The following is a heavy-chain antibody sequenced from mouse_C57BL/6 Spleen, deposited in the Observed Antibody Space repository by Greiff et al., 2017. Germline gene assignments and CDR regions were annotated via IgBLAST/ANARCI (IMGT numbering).Heavy chain of an antibody. V-gene: IGHV3-1*01. CDR3: ASGGLLRPFAY. CDR2: ISYSGST. Sequence: EVQLQESGPGMVKPSQSLSLTCTVTGYSITSGYDWHWIRHFPGNKLEWMGYISYSGSTNYNPSLKSRISITHDTSKNHFFLKLNSVTTEDTATYYCASGGLLRPFAYWGQGTLVTVSA. J-gene: IGHJ3*01. D-gene: IGHD2-3*01. CDR1: GYSITSGYD.